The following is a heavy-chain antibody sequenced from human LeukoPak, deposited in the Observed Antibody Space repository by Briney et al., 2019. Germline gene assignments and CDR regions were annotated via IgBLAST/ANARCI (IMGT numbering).Heavy chain of an antibody. CDR3: AREYSSGWDYYYYMDV. CDR1: GFTFSSYG. CDR2: ISGSGGST. V-gene: IGHV3-23*01. J-gene: IGHJ6*03. Sequence: GGTLRLSCAASGFTFSSYGMSWVRQAPGKGLEWVSVISGSGGSTYYADSVKGRFTISRDNSKNTLYLQMNSLRAEDTAVYYCAREYSSGWDYYYYMDVWGKGTTVTVSS. D-gene: IGHD6-19*01.